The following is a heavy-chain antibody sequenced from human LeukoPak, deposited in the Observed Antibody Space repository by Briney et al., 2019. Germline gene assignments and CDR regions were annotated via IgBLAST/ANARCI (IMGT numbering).Heavy chain of an antibody. Sequence: PSETLSLTCTVSGASISSYYYNWIRQTAGGGLEWIGRLYISGSTDYNPSLKSRVTISVDTSNNQFSLKLNSVTATDTAVYFCARDPSGSLYFDYWGQGVLVTVSS. J-gene: IGHJ4*02. CDR2: LYISGST. V-gene: IGHV4-4*07. D-gene: IGHD3-10*01. CDR3: ARDPSGSLYFDY. CDR1: GASISSYY.